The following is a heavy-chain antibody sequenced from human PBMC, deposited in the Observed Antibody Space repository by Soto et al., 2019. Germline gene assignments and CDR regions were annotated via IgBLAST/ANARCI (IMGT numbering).Heavy chain of an antibody. CDR1: GASISNGGYS. D-gene: IGHD6-6*01. Sequence: TLSITGPVSGASISNGGYSWSWIRQHPGKGREWIGYIYYSGRTYYNPSLHSRVSIAVDTTENQFSLKLTSVTAADTSVYYCARGSFSSSSSWFDPWGRGTLVTVSS. V-gene: IGHV4-31*02. CDR3: ARGSFSSSSSWFDP. CDR2: IYYSGRT. J-gene: IGHJ5*02.